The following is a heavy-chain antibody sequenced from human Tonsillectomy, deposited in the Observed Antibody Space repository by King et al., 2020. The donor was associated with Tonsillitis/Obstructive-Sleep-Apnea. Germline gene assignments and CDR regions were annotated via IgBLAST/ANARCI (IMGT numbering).Heavy chain of an antibody. D-gene: IGHD3-10*01. Sequence: VPLVESGGGLVQPGGSLRLSCAASGFNFSSDAMSWVRQAPGKGLAWVSTISDSGSSTYYADSVKGRFTFSRDNSKNTLYLQMNSLRAEDTAVYYCAKDRGALTTTTLARVGAFDMWGQGTLVTVSS. CDR2: ISDSGSST. CDR3: AKDRGALTTTTLARVGAFDM. J-gene: IGHJ3*02. CDR1: GFNFSSDA. V-gene: IGHV3-23*04.